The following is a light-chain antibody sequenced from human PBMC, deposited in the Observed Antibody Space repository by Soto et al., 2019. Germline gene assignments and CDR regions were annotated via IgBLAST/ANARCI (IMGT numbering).Light chain of an antibody. J-gene: IGKJ2*01. CDR1: QSISSY. Sequence: DIKMTQSPSSLSASVGGRVTITCRASQSISSYLNWYQQKPGKAPKLMIYAASSLQSGVPLRFSGSGSGTDFTLTINTLQPEDFATYYCQQSDSTPYTFGQGTKVDIK. CDR2: AAS. V-gene: IGKV1-39*01. CDR3: QQSDSTPYT.